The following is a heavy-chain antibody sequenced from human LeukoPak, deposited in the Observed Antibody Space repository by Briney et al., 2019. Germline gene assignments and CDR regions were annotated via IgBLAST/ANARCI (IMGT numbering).Heavy chain of an antibody. CDR3: ASAESHDYGET. Sequence: ASVKVSCKASGHTLAGYYIHWVRQAPGQELEWMGWIKPKSGGTQFAQKFQGRVTMDRDTSLSTVYMELSGLRSGDTAIYYCASAESHDYGETWGQGTLVTVSS. CDR1: GHTLAGYY. CDR2: IKPKSGGT. D-gene: IGHD3-16*01. V-gene: IGHV1-2*02. J-gene: IGHJ4*02.